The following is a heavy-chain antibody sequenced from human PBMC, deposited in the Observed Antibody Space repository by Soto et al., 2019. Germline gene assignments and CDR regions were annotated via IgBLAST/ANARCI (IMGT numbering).Heavy chain of an antibody. D-gene: IGHD4-4*01. Sequence: GGSLRLSCAASGFTFSKYSMSWVRQAPGKGLEWVSAISGSGGATYYADSVKGRFTISRDNSKNTLYLQMNSLRAEDTAVYYCARSRDGYSFYFYYGMDGWGQGTTVTVSS. V-gene: IGHV3-23*01. J-gene: IGHJ6*02. CDR1: GFTFSKYS. CDR3: ARSRDGYSFYFYYGMDG. CDR2: ISGSGGAT.